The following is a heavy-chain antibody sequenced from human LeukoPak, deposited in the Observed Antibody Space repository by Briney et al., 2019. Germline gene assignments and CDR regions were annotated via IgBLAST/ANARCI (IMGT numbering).Heavy chain of an antibody. CDR2: ISSSSSTK. V-gene: IGHV3-48*02. CDR3: ARVRTTVTYYFDY. J-gene: IGHJ4*02. Sequence: GGSLRLSCAASGFTFSSYSMNWVRQAPGKGLEWVSYISSSSSTKYYADSMKGRFTIPRDNAKNLLYLQMNSLRDEDTAVYYCARVRTTVTYYFDYWGQGTPVTVSS. D-gene: IGHD4-17*01. CDR1: GFTFSSYS.